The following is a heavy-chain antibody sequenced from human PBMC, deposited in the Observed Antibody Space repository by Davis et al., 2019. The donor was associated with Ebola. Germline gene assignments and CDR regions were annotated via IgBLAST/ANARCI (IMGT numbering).Heavy chain of an antibody. CDR2: LKQDGSEK. V-gene: IGHV3-7*03. J-gene: IGHJ4*02. D-gene: IGHD3-22*01. Sequence: GESLKISCAASGFTFSSYAMSWVRQAPGKGLEWVANLKQDGSEKYYVDSVKGRFTISRDNAKNSLYLQMNSLRAEDTALYYCAKGAYYDSSGYYYFDYWGQGTLVTVSS. CDR1: GFTFSSYA. CDR3: AKGAYYDSSGYYYFDY.